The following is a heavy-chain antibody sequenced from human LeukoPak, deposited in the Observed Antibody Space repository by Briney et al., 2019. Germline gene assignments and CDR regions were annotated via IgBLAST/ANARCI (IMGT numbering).Heavy chain of an antibody. CDR1: GFTFSSYS. V-gene: IGHV3-21*01. J-gene: IGHJ4*02. CDR2: ISSSSTYI. Sequence: GGSLRLSCAASGFTFSSYSMNWVRQAPGKGLEWVSSISSSSTYIYYVDSVKGRFTISRDDAKNSLYLQMNSLRAEDTALYYCARDWSGDDYWGQGTLVTVSS. CDR3: ARDWSGDDY. D-gene: IGHD3-3*01.